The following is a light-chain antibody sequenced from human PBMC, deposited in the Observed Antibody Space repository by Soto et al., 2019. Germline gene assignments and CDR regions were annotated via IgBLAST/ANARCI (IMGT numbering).Light chain of an antibody. CDR3: QSYDSTLDARYV. J-gene: IGLJ1*01. Sequence: QSVLTQPPSASGTPGQRVTISCSGSSSNIGSNTVNWYQQLPGTAPKLLIFGNRNRPSGVPVPDRFSGSKSGTSASLAITGLQAEDEGDYYCQSYDSTLDARYVFGTGTKVTVL. CDR1: SSNIGSNT. V-gene: IGLV1-44*01. CDR2: GNR.